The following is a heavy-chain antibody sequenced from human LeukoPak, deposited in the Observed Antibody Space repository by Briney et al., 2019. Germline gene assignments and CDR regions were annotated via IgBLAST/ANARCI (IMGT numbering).Heavy chain of an antibody. CDR3: TSDTGSYLAYYGLDV. J-gene: IGHJ6*02. CDR2: IRSLAYGGAP. V-gene: IGHV3-49*04. CDR1: GLTFGDYA. Sequence: GGSLRLSCTAYGLTFGDYAMSWVRQAPGKGLEWVGFIRSLAYGGAPEYAASVRGRFTISRDKYKSIAYLQMNSLKTEDTGIYYCTSDTGSYLAYYGLDVWGQGTTVTVSS. D-gene: IGHD1-26*01.